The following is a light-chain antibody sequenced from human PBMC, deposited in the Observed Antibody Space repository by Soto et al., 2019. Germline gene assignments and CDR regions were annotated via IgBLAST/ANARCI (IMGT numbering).Light chain of an antibody. V-gene: IGLV2-8*01. CDR2: EVS. CDR1: SRYVGGYDF. CDR3: SSYAGSNNYV. Sequence: LTQPPSPPGAPWQSSTISCTGTSRYVGGYDFVSWYQQHPGKAPKLMIHEVSKRPSGVPDRFSGSKSGNTASLTVSGLQAEDEADYYCSSYAGSNNYVFGTGTKVTVL. J-gene: IGLJ1*01.